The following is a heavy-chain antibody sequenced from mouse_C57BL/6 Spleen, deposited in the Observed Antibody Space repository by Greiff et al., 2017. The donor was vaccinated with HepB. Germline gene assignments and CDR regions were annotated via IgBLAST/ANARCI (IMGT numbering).Heavy chain of an antibody. V-gene: IGHV1-61*01. J-gene: IGHJ3*01. CDR1: GYTFTSYW. D-gene: IGHD2-4*01. CDR2: IYPSDSET. Sequence: QVQLQQPGAELVRPGSSVKLSCKASGYTFTSYWMDWVKQRPGQGLEWIGNIYPSDSETHYNQKFKDKATLTVDKSSSTAYMQLSSLTSEDSAVYSCAAYYDEWFAYWGQGTLVTVSA. CDR3: AAYYDEWFAY.